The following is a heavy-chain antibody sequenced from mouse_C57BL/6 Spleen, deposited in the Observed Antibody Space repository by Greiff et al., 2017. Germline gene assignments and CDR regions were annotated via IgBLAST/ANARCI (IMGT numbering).Heavy chain of an antibody. D-gene: IGHD2-3*01. CDR3: TFYDGYYVYYFDY. CDR2: IDPETGGT. V-gene: IGHV1-15*01. J-gene: IGHJ2*01. Sequence: VQLQQSGAELVRPGASVTLSCKASGYTFTDYEMHWVKQTPVHGLEWIGAIDPETGGTAYNQKFKGKAILTADKSSSTAYMELRSLTSEDSAVYYCTFYDGYYVYYFDYWGQGTTLTVSS. CDR1: GYTFTDYE.